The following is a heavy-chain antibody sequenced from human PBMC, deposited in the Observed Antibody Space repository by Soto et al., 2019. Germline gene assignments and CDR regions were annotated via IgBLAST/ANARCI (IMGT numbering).Heavy chain of an antibody. CDR2: IWYDGSKK. CDR3: ARDAGKGVAPDY. J-gene: IGHJ4*02. V-gene: IGHV3-33*01. Sequence: QVQLGESGGGVVQPGRSLRLSCSASGFSFSNNGMHWVRQAPGKGLEWVAVIWYDGSKKHYGDSVRGRFTISRDDSKNTVYLQMDSLRVEDTAVYFCARDAGKGVAPDYWGQGTLVTVSS. D-gene: IGHD6-19*01. CDR1: GFSFSNNG.